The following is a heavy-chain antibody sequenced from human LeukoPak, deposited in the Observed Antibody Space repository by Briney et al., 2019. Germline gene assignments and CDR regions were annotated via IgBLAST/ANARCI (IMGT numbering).Heavy chain of an antibody. CDR3: ARENRDYYDSSGKTRWFDP. CDR1: GGSISSYY. J-gene: IGHJ5*02. CDR2: IYTSGST. Sequence: PSETLSLTCTVSGGSISSYYWSWIRQPAGKGLEWIGRIYTSGSTNYNPSLKSRVTLSVDTSKNQFSLKLSSVTAADTAVYYCARENRDYYDSSGKTRWFDPWGQGTLVTVSS. V-gene: IGHV4-4*07. D-gene: IGHD3-22*01.